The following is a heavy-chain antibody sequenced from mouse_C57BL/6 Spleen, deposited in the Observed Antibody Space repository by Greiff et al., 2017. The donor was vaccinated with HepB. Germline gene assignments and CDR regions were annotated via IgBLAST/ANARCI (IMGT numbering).Heavy chain of an antibody. CDR3: ARYGYDVSWFAY. V-gene: IGHV1-55*01. CDR2: IYPGSGST. J-gene: IGHJ3*01. Sequence: QVQLQQSGAELVKPGASVKMSCKASGYTFTSYWITWVKQRPGQGLEWIGDIYPGSGSTNYNEKFKSKATLTVDTSSSTAYMQLSSLTSEDSAVYYCARYGYDVSWFAYWGQGTLVTVSA. CDR1: GYTFTSYW. D-gene: IGHD2-2*01.